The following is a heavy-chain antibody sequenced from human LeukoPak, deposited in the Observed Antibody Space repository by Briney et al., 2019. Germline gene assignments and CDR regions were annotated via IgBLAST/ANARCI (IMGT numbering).Heavy chain of an antibody. CDR1: GFTFSSYG. Sequence: PGGSLRLSCAASGFTFSSYGMHWVRQAPGKGPEWVAVISYDGSNKYYADSVKGRFTISRDNSKNTLYLQMNSLRAEDTAVYYCAKDPGGGYDYYFDYWGQGTLVTVSS. V-gene: IGHV3-30*18. CDR2: ISYDGSNK. D-gene: IGHD5-12*01. J-gene: IGHJ4*02. CDR3: AKDPGGGYDYYFDY.